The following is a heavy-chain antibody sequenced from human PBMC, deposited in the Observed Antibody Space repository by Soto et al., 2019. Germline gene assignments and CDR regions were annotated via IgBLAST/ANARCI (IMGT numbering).Heavy chain of an antibody. J-gene: IGHJ5*02. CDR2: IIPIFGTA. CDR1: GGTFSSYA. CDR3: ASRYSSGWYTDWFDP. V-gene: IGHV1-69*01. Sequence: QVQLVQPGAEVKKPGSSVKVSCKASGGTFSSYAISWVRQAPGQGLELMGGIIPIFGTANYAQKFQGRVTSTAAESTSTAYMELSSLRSEDTAVYYCASRYSSGWYTDWFDPWGQGTLVTVSS. D-gene: IGHD6-19*01.